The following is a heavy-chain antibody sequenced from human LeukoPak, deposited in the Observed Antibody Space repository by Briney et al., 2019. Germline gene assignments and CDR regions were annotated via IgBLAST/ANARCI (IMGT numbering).Heavy chain of an antibody. J-gene: IGHJ4*02. CDR3: AREGISVAAYFDY. CDR2: ISSSSSYI. CDR1: GFTFSSYS. V-gene: IGHV3-21*01. D-gene: IGHD6-19*01. Sequence: GSLRLSCAASGFTFSSYSMNWDRPAPGKGLEWVSSISSSSSYIYYADSVKGRFTISRDNAKNSLYLQMNSLRAEDTAVYYCAREGISVAAYFDYWGQGTLVTVSS.